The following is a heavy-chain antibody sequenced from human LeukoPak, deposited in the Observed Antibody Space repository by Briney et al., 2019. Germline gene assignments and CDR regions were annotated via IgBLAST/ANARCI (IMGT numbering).Heavy chain of an antibody. CDR3: ARSVVAATPTYFQH. CDR1: GASISSGDCF. V-gene: IGHV4-30-2*01. D-gene: IGHD2-15*01. J-gene: IGHJ1*01. Sequence: SETLSLTCTVSGASISSGDCFWTWIRQPPGKGLEWIGYIFDSGRTDFNPSLKSRVTISVDTSKNQFSLKLSSVTAADTAVYYCARSVVAATPTYFQHWGQGTLVTVSS. CDR2: IFDSGRT.